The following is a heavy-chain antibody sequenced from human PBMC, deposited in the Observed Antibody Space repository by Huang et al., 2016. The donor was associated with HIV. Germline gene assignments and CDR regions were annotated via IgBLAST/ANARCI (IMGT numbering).Heavy chain of an antibody. CDR2: SRGRGDYT. Sequence: EVQLVESGGGMVEPGRSLRLSCAASGFTFSNYAVSWVRQAPGKGREWVAGSRGRGDYTYYADSVKGRFTVSRDNFKNMLYLQMNSLRAEDTALYYCAKDLWYSSGWSFDYWGPGTVVTVSS. D-gene: IGHD6-19*01. V-gene: IGHV3-23*04. J-gene: IGHJ4*02. CDR3: AKDLWYSSGWSFDY. CDR1: GFTFSNYA.